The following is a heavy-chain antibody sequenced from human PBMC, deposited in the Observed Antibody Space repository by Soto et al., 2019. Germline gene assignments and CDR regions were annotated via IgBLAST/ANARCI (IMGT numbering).Heavy chain of an antibody. CDR3: TRLESSGGSWRVFDY. CDR2: IRSKANSFAA. V-gene: IGHV3-73*01. D-gene: IGHD2-15*01. J-gene: IGHJ4*02. Sequence: EVQLVESGGGLVQPGGSLKLSCAASGFTFSGSAMHWVRQASGKGLEWVGRIRSKANSFAARYAGSVKGRFTISRDDSKNTAYLQMNSLKTEDTAVYYCTRLESSGGSWRVFDYWGQGTLVTVSS. CDR1: GFTFSGSA.